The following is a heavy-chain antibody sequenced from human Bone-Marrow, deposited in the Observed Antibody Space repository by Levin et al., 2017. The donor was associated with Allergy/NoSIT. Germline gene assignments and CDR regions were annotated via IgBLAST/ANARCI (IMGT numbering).Heavy chain of an antibody. V-gene: IGHV3-48*01. J-gene: IGHJ6*02. CDR1: GFTFSSYS. Sequence: SCAASGFTFSSYSMNWVRQAPGKGLEWVSSISSGSNTIYYADSVKGRFSISRDNAKNSLYLQMNYLRAEDTAVYYCASDRSVVFFGMDVWGQGTTVTVSS. CDR3: ASDRSVVFFGMDV. CDR2: ISSGSNTI. D-gene: IGHD2-21*01.